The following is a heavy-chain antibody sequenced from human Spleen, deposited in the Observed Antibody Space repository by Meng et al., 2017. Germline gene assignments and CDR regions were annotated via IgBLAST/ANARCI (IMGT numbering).Heavy chain of an antibody. Sequence: GESLKISCAASGFTFSSYEMNWVRQAPGKGLEWVSYISSSGSTIYYADSVKGRFTISRDNAKNSLYLQMNSLRAEDTAVYYCARKSVAVTTVPGSHYYYYYYGMDVWGQGTRVTVSS. D-gene: IGHD4-17*01. V-gene: IGHV3-48*03. CDR1: GFTFSSYE. CDR3: ARKSVAVTTVPGSHYYYYYYGMDV. CDR2: ISSSGSTI. J-gene: IGHJ6*02.